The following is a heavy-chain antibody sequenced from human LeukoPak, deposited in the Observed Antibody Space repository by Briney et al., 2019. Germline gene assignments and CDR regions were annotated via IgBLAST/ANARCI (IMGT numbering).Heavy chain of an antibody. CDR2: IYYSGST. J-gene: IGHJ4*02. V-gene: IGHV4-59*01. CDR3: ARDRYSSSWAYDY. CDR1: GGSISTYY. D-gene: IGHD6-13*01. Sequence: SETLSLTCTVSGGSISTYYWSWIRQPPGKGLEWIGYIYYSGSTNYNPSLKSRVTISVDTFKNQFSLKLSSVTAADTAVYYCARDRYSSSWAYDYWGQGTLVTVSS.